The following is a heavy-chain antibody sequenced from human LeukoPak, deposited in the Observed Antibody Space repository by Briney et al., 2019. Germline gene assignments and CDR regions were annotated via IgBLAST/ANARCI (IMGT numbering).Heavy chain of an antibody. CDR3: AKGSFNPAFLDH. Sequence: GGSLRLSCATSGFNFGDYVMSWVRQAPGKGLEWVGSIRSKVYGGSSEYAASVRGRSIISRDDSESTAYLEMHRLKTDDTGVYYCAKGSFNPAFLDHWGQGNLVIVSS. D-gene: IGHD1-26*01. CDR1: GFNFGDYV. V-gene: IGHV3-49*04. J-gene: IGHJ4*01. CDR2: IRSKVYGGSS.